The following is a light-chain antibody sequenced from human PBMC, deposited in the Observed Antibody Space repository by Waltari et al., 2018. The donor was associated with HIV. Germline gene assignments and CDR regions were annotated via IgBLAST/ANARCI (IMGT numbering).Light chain of an antibody. CDR3: HQSKSLPGT. Sequence: EIVLTQSPDFQSVTPQESVTTTCRTSQCIGDNLHWSQQKPGQSPQLLIKYASQSFSGVPSRFSGSGSGTVFTLTINGLEAEDAATYYCHQSKSLPGTFGQGTKVEIK. CDR1: QCIGDN. V-gene: IGKV6-21*01. J-gene: IGKJ1*01. CDR2: YAS.